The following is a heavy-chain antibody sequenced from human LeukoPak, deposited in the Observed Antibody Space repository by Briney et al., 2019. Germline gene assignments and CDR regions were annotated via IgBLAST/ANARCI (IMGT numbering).Heavy chain of an antibody. Sequence: GGSLRLSCAASGFTFSSYAMSWVRQAPGKGLEWVSAISGSGGSTYYADSVKGRITISRDNSKNTLYLQLNSLRAEETAVFYCAKAESHYYGSGSYSFDHWGQGTLVTVSS. D-gene: IGHD3-10*01. J-gene: IGHJ4*02. CDR3: AKAESHYYGSGSYSFDH. CDR2: ISGSGGST. V-gene: IGHV3-23*01. CDR1: GFTFSSYA.